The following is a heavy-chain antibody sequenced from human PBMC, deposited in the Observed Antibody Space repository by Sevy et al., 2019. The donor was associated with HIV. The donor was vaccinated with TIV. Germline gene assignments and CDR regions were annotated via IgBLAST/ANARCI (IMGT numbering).Heavy chain of an antibody. CDR1: GGSFSGDY. J-gene: IGHJ4*02. Sequence: GSLRLSCAVYGGSFSGDYWSWIRQPPGKGLEWIGEINHSGSTNYYPSLKSRVTISVDTSKNQFSLKLSSVTAADTAVYYCARASIAAPGAPFDYWGQGTLVTVSS. D-gene: IGHD6-13*01. CDR2: INHSGST. V-gene: IGHV4-34*01. CDR3: ARASIAAPGAPFDY.